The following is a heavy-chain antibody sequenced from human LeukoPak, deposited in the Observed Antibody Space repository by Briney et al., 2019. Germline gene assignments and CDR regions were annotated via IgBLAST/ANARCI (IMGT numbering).Heavy chain of an antibody. D-gene: IGHD2-21*01. CDR3: ARHPDLRWPRSFDY. Sequence: SETLSLTCAVSDYSISSGYYWGWIRQPPGKGLEWIGSVYQSGSTYYSPSLKSRVTISVDTSNNQFSLKLTTVTAADTAIYYCARHPDLRWPRSFDYWGKGTLVSVSS. V-gene: IGHV4-38-2*01. CDR2: VYQSGST. CDR1: DYSISSGYY. J-gene: IGHJ4*02.